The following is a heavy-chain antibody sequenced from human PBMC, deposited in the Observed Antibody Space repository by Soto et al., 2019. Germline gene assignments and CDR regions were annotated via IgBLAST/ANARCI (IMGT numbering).Heavy chain of an antibody. D-gene: IGHD2-2*02. V-gene: IGHV3-21*01. CDR3: ARDQVPAAIGYYYYGMDV. J-gene: IGHJ6*02. Sequence: AGSLRLSCAASGFTFSTYSMNWVRQAPGKGLEWVSSISTSGSYTYYADSVKGRFTISRDNAKNSVDLQMNSLRAEDTAVYYCARDQVPAAIGYYYYGMDVWGQGTTVTVSS. CDR2: ISTSGSYT. CDR1: GFTFSTYS.